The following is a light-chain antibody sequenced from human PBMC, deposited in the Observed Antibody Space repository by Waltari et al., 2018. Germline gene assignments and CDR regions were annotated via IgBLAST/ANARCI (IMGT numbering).Light chain of an antibody. CDR2: KGS. V-gene: IGLV8-61*01. Sequence: QTVVTQEPSLSVSPGGTVTLPCALSSGSPSSTSYATWYQQTPGQAPRTLVYKGSSRSYGVSDRFSGSVLGNKAALTITGAQADDESDYYCSLYMGSGIWVFGGGTKLTVL. J-gene: IGLJ3*02. CDR1: SGSPSSTSY. CDR3: SLYMGSGIWV.